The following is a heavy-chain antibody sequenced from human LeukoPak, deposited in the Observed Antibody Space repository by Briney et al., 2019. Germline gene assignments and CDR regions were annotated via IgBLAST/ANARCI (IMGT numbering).Heavy chain of an antibody. CDR3: AGESTLERGLVYY. V-gene: IGHV3-21*01. D-gene: IGHD1-1*01. Sequence: GGALRLSCAASGFTFSSYSMNWVRQAPGKGLEWVSSISSSSYIYYADSVKGRFTISRDNAKSTLFLQMNSLRAEDSAVYYCAGESTLERGLVYYWGQGTLLTVSS. J-gene: IGHJ4*02. CDR1: GFTFSSYS. CDR2: ISSSSYI.